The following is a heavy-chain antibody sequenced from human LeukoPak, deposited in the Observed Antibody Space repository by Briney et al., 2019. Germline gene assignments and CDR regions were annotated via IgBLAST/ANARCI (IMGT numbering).Heavy chain of an antibody. V-gene: IGHV3-33*06. J-gene: IGHJ3*02. CDR2: IWSDGINK. CDR1: GFTLSSTG. CDR3: AKERKPFDAFDI. Sequence: PGGSLRLFCAASGFTLSSTGMHWVRQAPGKGLEWVAVIWSDGINKFYADSVRGRFTFSRDNSKNTLSLQMNSLRAEDTAVYYCAKERKPFDAFDIWGQGTMVTVSS.